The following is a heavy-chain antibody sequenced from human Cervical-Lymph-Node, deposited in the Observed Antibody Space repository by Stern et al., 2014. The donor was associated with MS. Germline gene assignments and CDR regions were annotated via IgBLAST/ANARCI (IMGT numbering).Heavy chain of an antibody. J-gene: IGHJ4*02. V-gene: IGHV4-4*02. CDR3: ARDQGFQLMNS. CDR2: VYHTGSA. D-gene: IGHD2-2*01. CDR1: GDSISNDNW. Sequence: QLQLQESGPGLVRPWGTLYLTCAASGDSISNDNWRRLVRQPPGKLAGWIGEVYHTGSANYDPSLKSRVTISVDKSKNQFSLRLTSMTAADTAVYYCARDQGFQLMNSWGQGTLVIVSS.